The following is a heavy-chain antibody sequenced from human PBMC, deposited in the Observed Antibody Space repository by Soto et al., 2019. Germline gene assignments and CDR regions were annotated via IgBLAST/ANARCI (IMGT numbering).Heavy chain of an antibody. CDR1: GFTFSNYA. J-gene: IGHJ4*02. Sequence: EVQLLESGGGLVQPGGSLRLSCAASGFTFSNYAMSWVRQAPGKGLEWVSGISGSGGGTYSADSVKGRFTISRDNSKNTLHLQMNSLRADDTAVYYCAKHMITFGGVSVHPYYLDYWGQGNLVTVSS. CDR3: AKHMITFGGVSVHPYYLDY. D-gene: IGHD3-16*02. V-gene: IGHV3-23*01. CDR2: ISGSGGGT.